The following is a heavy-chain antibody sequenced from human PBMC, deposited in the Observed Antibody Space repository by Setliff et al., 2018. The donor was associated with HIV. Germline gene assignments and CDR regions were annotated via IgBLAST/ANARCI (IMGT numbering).Heavy chain of an antibody. J-gene: IGHJ4*02. D-gene: IGHD6-19*01. CDR2: ISSSGNT. CDR1: GGSISSTSYY. CDR3: EVAGQ. V-gene: IGHV4-39*07. Sequence: SETLSLTCTVSGGSISSTSYYWGWIRQPPGTGLEWIGSISSSGNTYYNPSLRSRVTISVDTSKNQFSLKLRSVTAADTAVYYCEVAGQWGQGTLVTVSS.